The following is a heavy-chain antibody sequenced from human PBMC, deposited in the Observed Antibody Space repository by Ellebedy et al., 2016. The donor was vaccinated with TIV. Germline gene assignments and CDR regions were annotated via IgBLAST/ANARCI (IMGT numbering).Heavy chain of an antibody. D-gene: IGHD1-26*01. CDR1: GFTFSSYS. Sequence: GGSLRLSCAASGFTFSSYSMNWVRQAPGKGLAWVSSISSSSSYIYYADSVKGRFTISRDNAKNSLYLQMNSLRAEDTAVYYCARVAGGLYSNFDYWGQGTLVTVSS. CDR2: ISSSSSYI. J-gene: IGHJ4*02. V-gene: IGHV3-21*01. CDR3: ARVAGGLYSNFDY.